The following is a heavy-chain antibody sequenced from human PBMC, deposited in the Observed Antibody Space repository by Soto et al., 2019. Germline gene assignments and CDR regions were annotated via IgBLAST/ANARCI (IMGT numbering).Heavy chain of an antibody. CDR1: GFTFSSYW. Sequence: GGSLRLSCAASGFTFSSYWMTWVLQAPGKGLEWVANIKQDGSEKYYVDSVKGRFTISRDNAKNSLYLQMNSLRAEDTAVYYCARHYCSGGSCLFGPWGQGTLVTVSS. J-gene: IGHJ5*02. V-gene: IGHV3-7*01. CDR3: ARHYCSGGSCLFGP. CDR2: IKQDGSEK. D-gene: IGHD2-15*01.